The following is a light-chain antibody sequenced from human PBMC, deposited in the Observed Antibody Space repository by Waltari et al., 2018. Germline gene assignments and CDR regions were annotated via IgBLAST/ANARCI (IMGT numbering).Light chain of an antibody. V-gene: IGLV2-14*01. J-gene: IGLJ1*01. CDR3: SSYTSSSTLG. CDR2: EVS. CDR1: SSDVGGYNY. Sequence: QSALTQPASVSGSPGQSITISCTGTSSDVGGYNYVSWSQQHPGKAPKLIIYEVSNRPSGVSNRFSGSKSGNTASLTISGLQAEDEADYYCSSYTSSSTLGFGTGTKVTVL.